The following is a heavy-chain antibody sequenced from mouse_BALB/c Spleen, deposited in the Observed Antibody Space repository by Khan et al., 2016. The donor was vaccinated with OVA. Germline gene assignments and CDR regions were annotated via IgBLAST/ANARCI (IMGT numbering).Heavy chain of an antibody. J-gene: IGHJ2*01. V-gene: IGHV2-9*02. CDR1: GFSLTSYG. CDR2: IWAGGST. Sequence: QVQLKESGPGLVAPSQSLSITCTVSGFSLTSYGVHWVRQPPGKGLEWLGVIWAGGSTNYNSALLSRLSISKDNSKSQVFLKMNSMQTEDTAMYCCARFDDIWGQGTTLTVSS. D-gene: IGHD1-3*01. CDR3: ARFDDI.